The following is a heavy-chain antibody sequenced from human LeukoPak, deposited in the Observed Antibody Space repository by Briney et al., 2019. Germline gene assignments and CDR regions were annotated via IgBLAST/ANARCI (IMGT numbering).Heavy chain of an antibody. Sequence: SETLSLTCAVYGGSFSGYYWSWIRQPPGKGLEWIGEINHSGSTNYNPSLKSQVIISVDTSKNQFSLKLSSVTAADTAVYYCARTSWSSSGVYYNYYMDVWGEGTTVTVSS. J-gene: IGHJ6*03. CDR2: INHSGST. V-gene: IGHV4-34*01. CDR3: ARTSWSSSGVYYNYYMDV. D-gene: IGHD6-6*01. CDR1: GGSFSGYY.